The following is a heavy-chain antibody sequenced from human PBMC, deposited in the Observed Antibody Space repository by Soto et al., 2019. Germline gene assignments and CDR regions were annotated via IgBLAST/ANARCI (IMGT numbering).Heavy chain of an antibody. D-gene: IGHD2-2*01. J-gene: IGHJ5*02. V-gene: IGHV3-53*01. CDR1: GVTVGGNY. CDR3: ARARPGVNGAFDP. CDR2: IFTGGAA. Sequence: PGGSLRLSCAASGVTVGGNYMTWVRQAPGKGLEFISVIFTGGAAKYAESVKGRFTISRDDSDNTFYLQMNSLRVEETALYYCARARPGVNGAFDPWGQGTLVTVSS.